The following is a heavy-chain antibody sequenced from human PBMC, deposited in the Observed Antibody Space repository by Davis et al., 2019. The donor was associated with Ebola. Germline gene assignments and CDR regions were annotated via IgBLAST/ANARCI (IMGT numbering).Heavy chain of an antibody. V-gene: IGHV3-48*04. D-gene: IGHD4-23*01. J-gene: IGHJ4*02. Sequence: PGGSLRLSCVASGFTFSSYTMNWIRQAPGKGLEWVSYISSSGSTIYYADSVKGRFTISRDNAKNSLYLQMNSLRAEDTAVYYCARGPSTGNSFTYWGQGTLVTVSS. CDR1: GFTFSSYT. CDR2: ISSSGSTI. CDR3: ARGPSTGNSFTY.